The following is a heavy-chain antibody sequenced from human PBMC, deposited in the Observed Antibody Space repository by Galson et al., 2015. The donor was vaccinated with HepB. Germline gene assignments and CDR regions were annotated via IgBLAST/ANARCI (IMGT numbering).Heavy chain of an antibody. V-gene: IGHV1-8*01. CDR3: ARDLYYYDSSGYHRVNWFDP. D-gene: IGHD3-22*01. Sequence: SVKVSCKASGYTFTSYDINWVRQATGQGLEWMGWMNPNSGNTGYAQKFQGRVTMTRNTSISTAYMELSSLRSEDTAVYYCARDLYYYDSSGYHRVNWFDPWGQGTLVTVSS. J-gene: IGHJ5*02. CDR1: GYTFTSYD. CDR2: MNPNSGNT.